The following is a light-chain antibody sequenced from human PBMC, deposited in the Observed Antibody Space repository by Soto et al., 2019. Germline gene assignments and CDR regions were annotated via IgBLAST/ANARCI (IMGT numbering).Light chain of an antibody. V-gene: IGKV1-5*03. Sequence: DIQMTQSPSTVSAYVGDSVTITCRASQSISSWLAWYQQKPGKAPKLLIYKASSLESGVPSRFSDSGSGTEFTLTISSLQPDDFATYYCQQYNSYSRTFGQGTKVDIK. CDR2: KAS. CDR3: QQYNSYSRT. CDR1: QSISSW. J-gene: IGKJ1*01.